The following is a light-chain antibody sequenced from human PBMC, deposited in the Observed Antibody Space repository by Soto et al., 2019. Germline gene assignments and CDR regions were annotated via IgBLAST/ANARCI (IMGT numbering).Light chain of an antibody. V-gene: IGLV2-23*02. J-gene: IGLJ1*01. Sequence: QSVLTQPASVSGSPGQSITISCAGTSSDVRNYKFVSWYQHHPGKAPKLMINEVNQRPSGLSNRFSGSKSGNTASLTISGLQAEDEADYYCCSYASGGTLYVFGTGTKLTVL. CDR3: CSYASGGTLYV. CDR2: EVN. CDR1: SSDVRNYKF.